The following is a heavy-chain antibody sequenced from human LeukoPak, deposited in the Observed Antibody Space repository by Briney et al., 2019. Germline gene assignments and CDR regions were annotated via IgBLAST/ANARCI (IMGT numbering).Heavy chain of an antibody. CDR3: ASLPVDTSMVSDY. D-gene: IGHD5-18*01. V-gene: IGHV1-69*02. CDR1: GGTFSDYT. J-gene: IGHJ4*02. CDR2: IIPIVDIP. Sequence: SVKVTCKASGGTFSDYTINWVRQAPGQGLEWMGRIIPIVDIPNYAQKFQGRVTITADKSTSTAYMELSSLRSEDTAVYYCASLPVDTSMVSDYWGQGTLVTVSS.